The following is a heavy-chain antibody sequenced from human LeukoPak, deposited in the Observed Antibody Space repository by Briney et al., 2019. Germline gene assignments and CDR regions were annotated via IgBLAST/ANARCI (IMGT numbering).Heavy chain of an antibody. Sequence: GGSLRLSCAASGFTFSSYAMSWVRQAPGKGLEWVANIKQDGSEKYYVDSVKGRFTISRDNAKNSLYLQMNSLRAEDTAVYYCARVQYYYDSSGYYPNDYWGQGTLVTVSS. CDR2: IKQDGSEK. J-gene: IGHJ4*02. D-gene: IGHD3-22*01. V-gene: IGHV3-7*01. CDR1: GFTFSSYA. CDR3: ARVQYYYDSSGYYPNDY.